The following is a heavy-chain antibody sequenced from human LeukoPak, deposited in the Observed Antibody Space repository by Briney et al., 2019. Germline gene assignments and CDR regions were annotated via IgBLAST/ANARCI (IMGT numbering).Heavy chain of an antibody. D-gene: IGHD1-26*01. Sequence: PGGSLRLSCAASGFIFSSYWMHWVRQAPGKGLVWVSRINSDGSSTSYADSVKGRFTISRDNAKNTLYLQMNSLRAEDTAVYYCARVDSGSYWRGFDYWGQGTLVTVSS. CDR1: GFIFSSYW. CDR3: ARVDSGSYWRGFDY. J-gene: IGHJ4*02. V-gene: IGHV3-74*01. CDR2: INSDGSST.